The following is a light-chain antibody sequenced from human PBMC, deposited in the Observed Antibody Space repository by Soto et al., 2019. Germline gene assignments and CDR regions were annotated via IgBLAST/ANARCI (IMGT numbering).Light chain of an antibody. V-gene: IGLV2-8*01. CDR1: SSDVGGYNY. CDR3: SSYAGSDNFGV. J-gene: IGLJ3*02. Sequence: QSVLTQPPSASGSPGQSVTISCTGTSSDVGGYNYVSWYQQHPGKAPKLIIYEVTQRPSGVPDRFSGSKSGNTASLTVSGLQTEDEADYYCSSYAGSDNFGVFGGGTRSPS. CDR2: EVT.